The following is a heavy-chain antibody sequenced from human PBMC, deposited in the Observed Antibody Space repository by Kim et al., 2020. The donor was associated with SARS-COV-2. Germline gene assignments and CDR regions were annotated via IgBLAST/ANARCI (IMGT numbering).Heavy chain of an antibody. V-gene: IGHV1-3*01. Sequence: ASVKVSCKASGYTFTSYAMHWVRQAPGQRLEWMGWINAGNGNTKYSQKFQGRVTITRDTSASTAYMELSSLRSEDTAVYYCARVRDESDIVATLDRDLGFDYWGQGTLVTVSS. CDR3: ARVRDESDIVATLDRDLGFDY. CDR1: GYTFTSYA. D-gene: IGHD5-12*01. CDR2: INAGNGNT. J-gene: IGHJ4*02.